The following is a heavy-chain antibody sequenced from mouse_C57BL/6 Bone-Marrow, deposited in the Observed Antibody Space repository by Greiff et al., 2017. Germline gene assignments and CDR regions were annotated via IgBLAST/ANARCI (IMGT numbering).Heavy chain of an antibody. V-gene: IGHV5-2*03. Sequence: EVKVEESGGGLVQPGESLKLSCESNEYEFPSHDMSWVRKTPEKRLELVAAINSDGGSTYYPDTMERRFIISRDNTKKTLYLQMSSLRSEDTALYYCARQGTGTEFAYWGQGTLVTVSA. CDR2: INSDGGST. D-gene: IGHD4-1*01. CDR3: ARQGTGTEFAY. CDR1: EYEFPSHD. J-gene: IGHJ3*01.